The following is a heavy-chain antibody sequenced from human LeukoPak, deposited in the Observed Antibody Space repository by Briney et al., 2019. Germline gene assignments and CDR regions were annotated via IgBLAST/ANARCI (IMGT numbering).Heavy chain of an antibody. D-gene: IGHD1-26*01. CDR2: INSDGSST. CDR3: ARGTRWELGGRRFDP. CDR1: GFTFSSYW. J-gene: IGHJ5*02. V-gene: IGHV3-74*01. Sequence: PGGSLRLSCAASGFTFSSYWMHWVRQAPGKGLVWVSRINSDGSSTSYADSVKGRFTISRDNSKNTLCLHMNSLRAEDTAVYYCARGTRWELGGRRFDPWGQGTLVTVSS.